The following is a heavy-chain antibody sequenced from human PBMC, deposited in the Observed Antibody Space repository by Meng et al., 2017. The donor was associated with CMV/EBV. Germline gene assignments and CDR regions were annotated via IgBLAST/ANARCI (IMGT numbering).Heavy chain of an antibody. Sequence: QVQVRRVGPGLLKPSETLSLTCAVYGGSFSGYYWSWIRQPPGKGLEWIGEINHSGSTNYNPSLKSRVTISVDTSKNQFSLKLSSVTAADTAVYYCARGVGGWFDPWGQGTLVTVSS. CDR3: ARGVGGWFDP. V-gene: IGHV4-34*01. CDR2: INHSGST. CDR1: GGSFSGYY. D-gene: IGHD1-26*01. J-gene: IGHJ5*02.